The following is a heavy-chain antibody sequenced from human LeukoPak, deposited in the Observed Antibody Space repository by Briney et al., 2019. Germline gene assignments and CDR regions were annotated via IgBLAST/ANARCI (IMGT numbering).Heavy chain of an antibody. CDR1: GFTVSSNY. J-gene: IGHJ6*02. Sequence: GGSLRLSCAASGFTVSSNYMSWVRQAPGKGLEWVSVIYSGGSTYYADSVKGRSTISRDNAKNTLFLQMNSLRAEDTAVYYCARRGTGHGMDVWGQGTTVIVSS. CDR2: IYSGGST. CDR3: ARRGTGHGMDV. D-gene: IGHD1-1*01. V-gene: IGHV3-53*01.